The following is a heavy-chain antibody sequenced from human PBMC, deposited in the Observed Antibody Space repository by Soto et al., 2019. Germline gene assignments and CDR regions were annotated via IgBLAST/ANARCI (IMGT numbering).Heavy chain of an antibody. D-gene: IGHD6-13*01. J-gene: IGHJ4*02. CDR2: IKQDGSEK. CDR3: AKVSSSSPQPKIDY. V-gene: IGHV3-7*03. CDR1: GFTFSSYW. Sequence: GGSLRLSCAASGFTFSSYWMSWVRQAPGKGLEWVANIKQDGSEKYYVDSVKGRFTISRDNAKKSLYLQMNSLRAEDTAVYYCAKVSSSSPQPKIDYWGQGTMVTVSS.